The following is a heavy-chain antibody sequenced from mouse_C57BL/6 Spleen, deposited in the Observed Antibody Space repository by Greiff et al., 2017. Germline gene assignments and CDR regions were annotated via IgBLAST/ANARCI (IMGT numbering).Heavy chain of an antibody. Sequence: QVQLQQPGAELVKPGASVKMSCKASGYTFTSYWITWVKQRPGQGLEWIGDIYPGSGSTNYNEKFKSKATLTVDTSSSTAYMQLSSLTSEDSAVYYCARSGIYYVRGYAMYYWGQGTSVTVSS. CDR1: GYTFTSYW. V-gene: IGHV1-55*01. J-gene: IGHJ4*01. CDR3: ARSGIYYVRGYAMYY. D-gene: IGHD2-1*01. CDR2: IYPGSGST.